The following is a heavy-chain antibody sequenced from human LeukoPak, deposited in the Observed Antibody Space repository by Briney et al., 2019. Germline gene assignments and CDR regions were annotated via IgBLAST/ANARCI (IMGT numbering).Heavy chain of an antibody. Sequence: GGSLRLSYAPSGFTFSSYAMSWVRQAPGKGLEWVAVISGGGSGTYYADSVRGRFTISRDNSKNTVYLQMNSLRAEDMAVYYCAREEWYYFDYWGQGTLVTVSS. V-gene: IGHV3-23*01. D-gene: IGHD3-3*01. CDR1: GFTFSSYA. CDR2: ISGGGSGT. CDR3: AREEWYYFDY. J-gene: IGHJ4*02.